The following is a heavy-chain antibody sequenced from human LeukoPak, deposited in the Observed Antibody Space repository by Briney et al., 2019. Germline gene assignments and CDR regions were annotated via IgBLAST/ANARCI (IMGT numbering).Heavy chain of an antibody. D-gene: IGHD3-16*01. CDR1: GYTFTSYG. CDR2: ISAYSGNT. Sequence: ASVKVSCKASGYTFTSYGISWVRQAPGQGLEWMGWISAYSGNTNYAQKLQGRVTMTTDTSTSTAYMKLRSLRSDDTAVYYCAKAKGSHGGRAFDIWGQGTMVTVSS. J-gene: IGHJ3*02. CDR3: AKAKGSHGGRAFDI. V-gene: IGHV1-18*01.